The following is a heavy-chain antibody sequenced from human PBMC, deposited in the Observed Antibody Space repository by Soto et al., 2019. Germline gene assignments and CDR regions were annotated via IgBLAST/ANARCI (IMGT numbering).Heavy chain of an antibody. CDR3: ARGASPLIDY. Sequence: ASVKGSRKASGYTFTSHAIHLGRQAPGQRLEWMGWINAGNGNTKYSQKFQGRVTITSDTSASTAYMEVSSLRSEDTAVYYCARGASPLIDYWGQGTLVTVSS. J-gene: IGHJ4*02. CDR1: GYTFTSHA. V-gene: IGHV1-3*01. CDR2: INAGNGNT. D-gene: IGHD1-26*01.